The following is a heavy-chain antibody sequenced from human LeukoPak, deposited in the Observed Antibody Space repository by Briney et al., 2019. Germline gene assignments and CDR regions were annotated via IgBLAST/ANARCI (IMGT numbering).Heavy chain of an antibody. CDR1: GFTFSTYC. Sequence: GGSLRLSCAASGFTFSTYCMTWLRQTPGKGLEWVANIKQDGSEKYYVDSVKGRFTISRDNAKNSVYLQMNSLRAEDTAMYYCARVTSKTMVRALITKKNYYYYYMDVWGKGTTVTISS. J-gene: IGHJ6*03. D-gene: IGHD3-10*01. CDR2: IKQDGSEK. V-gene: IGHV3-7*01. CDR3: ARVTSKTMVRALITKKNYYYYYMDV.